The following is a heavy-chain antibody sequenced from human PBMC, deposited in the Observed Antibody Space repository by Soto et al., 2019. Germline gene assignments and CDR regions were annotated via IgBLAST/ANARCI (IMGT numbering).Heavy chain of an antibody. CDR3: ARGTTISWETIYCSGGSCYSEFDY. D-gene: IGHD2-15*01. J-gene: IGHJ4*02. CDR1: GGSISSYY. Sequence: SETLSLTCTVSGGSISSYYWSWIRQPPGKGLEWIGYIYYSGSTNYNPSLKSRVTISVDTSKNQFSLKLSSVTAADTAVYYCARGTTISWETIYCSGGSCYSEFDYWGQGTLVT. V-gene: IGHV4-59*01. CDR2: IYYSGST.